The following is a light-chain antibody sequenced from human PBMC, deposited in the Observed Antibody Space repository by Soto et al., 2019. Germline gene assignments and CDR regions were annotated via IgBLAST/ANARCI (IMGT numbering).Light chain of an antibody. V-gene: IGKV3-20*01. J-gene: IGKJ1*01. CDR2: GAS. CDR1: QSITSIY. CDR3: QHYGT. Sequence: EIVLTQSPVTLSLSPGERATLSCRASQSITSIYLTWYQQKPGQAPRLLIYGASSRATGIPDRFSGSGSGTDFTLTISRLEPEDFAVYYCQHYGTFGQGTKVDI.